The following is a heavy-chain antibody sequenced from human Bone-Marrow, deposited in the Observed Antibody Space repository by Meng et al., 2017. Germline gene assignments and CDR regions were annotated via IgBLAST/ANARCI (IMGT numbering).Heavy chain of an antibody. V-gene: IGHV4-31*03. CDR3: ARDCPFCSGSYDDAFDI. D-gene: IGHD3-10*02. CDR2: IYYSGST. Sequence: QVQPQESGPGLVNPSQTLSLTCTVSGGSISSGGYYWSWIRQHPGKGLEWIGYIYYSGSTYYNPSLKSRVTISVDTSKNQFSLKLSSVTAADTAVYYCARDCPFCSGSYDDAFDIWGQGTMVTVS. CDR1: GGSISSGGYY. J-gene: IGHJ3*02.